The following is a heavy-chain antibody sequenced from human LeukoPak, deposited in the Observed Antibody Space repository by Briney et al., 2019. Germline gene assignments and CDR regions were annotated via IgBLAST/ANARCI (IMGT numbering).Heavy chain of an antibody. J-gene: IGHJ5*02. D-gene: IGHD1-26*01. CDR3: ARSGSTGSVRGNWFDP. CDR1: GFTFNIYA. V-gene: IGHV3-21*01. CDR2: ISSSSSYI. Sequence: GGSLRLSCAASGFTFNIYAMSWVRQAPGKGLEWVSSISSSSSYIYYPDSLKGRFSISRDNAKNSLYLQMNSLRAEDTAVYYCARSGSTGSVRGNWFDPWGQGTLVTVSS.